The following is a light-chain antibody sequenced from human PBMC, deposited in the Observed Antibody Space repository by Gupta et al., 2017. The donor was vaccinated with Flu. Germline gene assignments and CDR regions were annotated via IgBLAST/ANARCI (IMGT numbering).Light chain of an antibody. Sequence: SALAQPPSASGSPGQSVTISCTGTSSDVGGYNYVSWYQQQPGKAPQLMIYEVSKRPAGVPGRFSGSKSGNTASLTVSGLQEEDEADYYCSAYAGSNNVMFGGGTKLTVL. J-gene: IGLJ3*02. V-gene: IGLV2-8*01. CDR2: EVS. CDR1: SSDVGGYNY. CDR3: SAYAGSNNVM.